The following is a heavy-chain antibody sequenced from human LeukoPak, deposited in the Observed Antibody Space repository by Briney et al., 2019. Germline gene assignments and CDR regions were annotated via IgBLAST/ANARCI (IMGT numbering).Heavy chain of an antibody. V-gene: IGHV1-18*01. CDR1: GYTFTSYG. D-gene: IGHD6-19*01. Sequence: ASVKVSCKASGYTFTSYGINWVRQAPGQGLEWMGWISAYNGNTNYAQKLQGRVTMTTDTSTSLVYMELRSLRSDDTAVYYCARDYSSGWRYFDYWGQGTPVTVSS. CDR3: ARDYSSGWRYFDY. J-gene: IGHJ4*02. CDR2: ISAYNGNT.